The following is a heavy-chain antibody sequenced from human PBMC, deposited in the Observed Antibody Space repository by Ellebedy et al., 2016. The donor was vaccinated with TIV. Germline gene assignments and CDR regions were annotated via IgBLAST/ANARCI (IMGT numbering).Heavy chain of an antibody. CDR2: INSESTRT. CDR1: GFTFSSYW. J-gene: IGHJ3*02. D-gene: IGHD1-20*01. CDR3: ARRITGTYGDDALDI. V-gene: IGHV3-74*01. Sequence: GESLKISCAASGFTFSSYWMHWVRQAPGKGLVWVSRINSESTRTSYADSVKGRFTISRDNSKNTLYLQVSSLRAEDTAMYYCARRITGTYGDDALDIWGQGTMVTVSS.